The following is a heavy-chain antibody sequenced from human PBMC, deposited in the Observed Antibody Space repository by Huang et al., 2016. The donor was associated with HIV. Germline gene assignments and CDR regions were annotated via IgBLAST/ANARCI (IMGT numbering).Heavy chain of an antibody. CDR3: AYQQWLVGGLNH. J-gene: IGHJ5*02. CDR1: GFAFSSCG. V-gene: IGHV3-21*02. D-gene: IGHD6-19*01. CDR2: ICSDSSYI. Sequence: EVELVESGGGLVKPGGSLRLSCAASGFAFSSCGMNWVRQAAGKGLEWVAFICSDSSYIYYADSVKGRVTISRDNAKSSIYLQLDSLRAEDTAVYYCAYQQWLVGGLNHWGQGTLVVVSS.